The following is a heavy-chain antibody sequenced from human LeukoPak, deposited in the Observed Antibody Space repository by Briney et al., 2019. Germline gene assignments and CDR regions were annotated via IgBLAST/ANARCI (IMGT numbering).Heavy chain of an antibody. CDR2: INPNSGGT. J-gene: IGHJ6*03. V-gene: IGHV1-2*02. CDR3: ARDSTDPASMYYYYYYMDV. Sequence: ASVTVSCKASGYTFTGNYIHWVRQAPGQGLEWMGWINPNSGGTKYAQKFQGRVTMTRDTSISTAYMELSRLRSDDTAVYYCARDSTDPASMYYYYYYMDVWGKGTTVTISS. D-gene: IGHD2-21*01. CDR1: GYTFTGNY.